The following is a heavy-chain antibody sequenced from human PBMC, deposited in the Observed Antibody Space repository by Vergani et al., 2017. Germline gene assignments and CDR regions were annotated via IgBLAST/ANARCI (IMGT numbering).Heavy chain of an antibody. Sequence: QVQLQESGPGLVKPSDTLSLTCAVSGYSISSSNWWGWIRQPPGKGLEWIGYIYYSGSTYYNPSLKSRVTMSVDTSKNKFSLKLSSVTAVDTSVYYCARTVVAATLSGRWYYYMDVWGKGTTVTVSS. J-gene: IGHJ6*03. V-gene: IGHV4-28*01. CDR1: GYSISSSNW. CDR2: IYYSGST. D-gene: IGHD2-15*01. CDR3: ARTVVAATLSGRWYYYMDV.